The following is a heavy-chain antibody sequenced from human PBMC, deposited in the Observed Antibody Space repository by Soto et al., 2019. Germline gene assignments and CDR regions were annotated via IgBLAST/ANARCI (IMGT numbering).Heavy chain of an antibody. CDR1: GFTFSSYA. CDR3: AKENMLVAIFGVVIGGYMDV. D-gene: IGHD3-3*01. CDR2: ISGSGGST. Sequence: GGSLRLSCAASGFTFSSYAMSWVRQAPGKGLEWVSAISGSGGSTYYADSVKGRFTISRDNSKNTLYLQMNSLRAEDTAVYYCAKENMLVAIFGVVIGGYMDVWGKGTMVTVSS. J-gene: IGHJ6*03. V-gene: IGHV3-23*01.